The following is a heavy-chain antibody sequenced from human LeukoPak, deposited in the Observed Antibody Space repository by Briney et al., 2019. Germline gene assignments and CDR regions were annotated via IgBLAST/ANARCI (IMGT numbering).Heavy chain of an antibody. CDR1: GGTFSSYA. D-gene: IGHD2-15*01. CDR3: ARSPYCRGGSCYQPNWFDP. J-gene: IGHJ5*02. CDR2: IIPIFATV. V-gene: IGHV1-69*06. Sequence: ASVKVSCKASGGTFSSYAISWVRQAPGQGLEWMGRIIPIFATVTYAQKFQGRITITADKPTSTAYMELSSLRSEDTAVYYCARSPYCRGGSCYQPNWFDPWGQGTLVTVSS.